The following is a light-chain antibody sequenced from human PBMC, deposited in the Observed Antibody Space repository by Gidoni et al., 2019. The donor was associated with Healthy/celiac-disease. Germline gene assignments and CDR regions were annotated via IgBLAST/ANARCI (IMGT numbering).Light chain of an antibody. Sequence: QSLLTPPPPLSGAPGPRLTISCTGSSSNIGAGYDVHWYQQLPGTDPNLLIYGNSNRPSGVPDRFSGSKSGTSASMAITGLQAEDEADYYCQSYDSSRSGYVVFGGVTKLTVL. V-gene: IGLV1-40*01. J-gene: IGLJ2*01. CDR1: SSNIGAGYD. CDR3: QSYDSSRSGYVV. CDR2: GNS.